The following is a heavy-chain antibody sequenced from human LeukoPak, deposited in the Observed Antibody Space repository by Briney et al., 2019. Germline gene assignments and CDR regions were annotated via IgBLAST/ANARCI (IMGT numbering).Heavy chain of an antibody. CDR2: ISYDGSNK. D-gene: IGHD6-13*01. V-gene: IGHV3-30*04. Sequence: GGSLRLSCVASGSTLRNYAMYWVRQAPGKGLEWGAVISYDGSNKYYADSVEGRFTISRDNSKNTLYLQVNSLRPGDTAVYYCARSRLGRASGGKKYYYYGLDVWGPGTTVTV. CDR3: ARSRLGRASGGKKYYYYGLDV. CDR1: GSTLRNYA. J-gene: IGHJ6*02.